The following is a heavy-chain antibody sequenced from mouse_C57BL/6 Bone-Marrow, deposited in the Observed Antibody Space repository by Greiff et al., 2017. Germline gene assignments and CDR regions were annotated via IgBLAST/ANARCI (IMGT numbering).Heavy chain of an antibody. V-gene: IGHV1-81*01. CDR3: ASLGCFDY. J-gene: IGHJ2*01. D-gene: IGHD3-3*01. Sequence: QVQLQQSGAELARPGDSLKLSCKASGYTFTSYGISWVQQGTGPGLEWIGEIYPRSGNTYYNEKFKGKATLNDDKSSSTAYMELRSLTSEDSAVYFCASLGCFDYWGQGTTLTVSS. CDR1: GYTFTSYG. CDR2: IYPRSGNT.